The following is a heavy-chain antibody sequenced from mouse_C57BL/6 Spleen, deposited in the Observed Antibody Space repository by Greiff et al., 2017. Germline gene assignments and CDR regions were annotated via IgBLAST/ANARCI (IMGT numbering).Heavy chain of an antibody. CDR3: TRYYSNYYAMDD. V-gene: IGHV1-15*01. CDR1: GYTFTDYE. J-gene: IGHJ4*01. Sequence: QVQLQQSGAELVRPGASVTLSCKASGYTFTDYEMHWVKQTPVHGLEWIGAIDPETGGTAYNQKFKGKAILTADKSSSTAYMELRSLTSEDSAVYYCTRYYSNYYAMDDWGQGTSVTVSS. CDR2: IDPETGGT. D-gene: IGHD2-5*01.